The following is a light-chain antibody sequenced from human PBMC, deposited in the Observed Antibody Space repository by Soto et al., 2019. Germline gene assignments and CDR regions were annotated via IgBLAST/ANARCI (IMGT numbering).Light chain of an antibody. J-gene: IGKJ3*01. CDR2: AAS. Sequence: DIQMTQSPSSLSASVGDRVTITCRASQGITNYLAWYQQQPGKVPKLPMYAASTLQSGVPSRFSGSGSGTDFTLTISSLQPEDVATYYCQRYNSVPPVTFGPGTKVNL. CDR1: QGITNY. CDR3: QRYNSVPPVT. V-gene: IGKV1-27*01.